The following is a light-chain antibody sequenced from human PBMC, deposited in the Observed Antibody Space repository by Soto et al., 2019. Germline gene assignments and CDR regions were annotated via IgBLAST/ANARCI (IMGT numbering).Light chain of an antibody. Sequence: DIQMTQSPSTLSASVGDRVTITCRASQSINDALAWYQQRPGKAPNLLIYKASTLESGGPSGFSGSGFGTEFTLTISSLQPDDFATYYCQQYYTYSTFGQGTKVEIK. CDR2: KAS. J-gene: IGKJ1*01. CDR1: QSINDA. CDR3: QQYYTYST. V-gene: IGKV1-5*03.